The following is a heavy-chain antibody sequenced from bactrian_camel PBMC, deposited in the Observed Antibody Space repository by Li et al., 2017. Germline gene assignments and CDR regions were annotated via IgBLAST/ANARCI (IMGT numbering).Heavy chain of an antibody. J-gene: IGHJ4*01. CDR3: AATLRKCLSAPSPGIYNQ. V-gene: IGHV3S55*01. Sequence: HVQLVESGGGSVQAGGSLRLSCEVSFYTNSRYCMGWFRQAPGKEREEVAHIDNDGTTNYADSVAGRFTATRDNAKNTLYLQMNSLKPDDPAMYYCAATLRKCLSAPSPGIYNQWGQGTQVTVS. D-gene: IGHD3*01. CDR2: IDNDGTT. CDR1: FYTNSRYC.